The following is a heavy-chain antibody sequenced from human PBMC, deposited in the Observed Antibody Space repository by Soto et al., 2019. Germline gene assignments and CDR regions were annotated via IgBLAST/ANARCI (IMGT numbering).Heavy chain of an antibody. J-gene: IGHJ4*02. CDR1: GFSLTTRGVG. CDR2: IYWDDDQ. CDR3: AHRPRGFSYYFDY. V-gene: IGHV2-5*02. Sequence: QITLKESGPTLVKPTQTITLTCTFSGFSLTTRGVGVCWLRQPPGKALEWLALIYWDDDQGYSPSLKSRLTTTKDTSKNQLVLTLTNMDPVDTSTYYCAHRPRGFSYYFDYWGKGTLDNVSA. D-gene: IGHD3-10*01.